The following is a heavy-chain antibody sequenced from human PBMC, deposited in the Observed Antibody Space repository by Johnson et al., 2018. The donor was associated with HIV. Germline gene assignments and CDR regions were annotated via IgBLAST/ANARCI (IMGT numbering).Heavy chain of an antibody. D-gene: IGHD3-10*01. J-gene: IGHJ3*02. CDR2: ISYDGSNK. CDR1: GFTFSSYA. CDR3: AREAITMARGRAFDI. V-gene: IGHV3-30*04. Sequence: QVQLVESGGGVVQPGRSLRLSCAASGFTFSSYAMHWVRQAPGKGLEWVAVISYDGSNKYYADSVKGRFTISRDNSKNTMYLQMKSMRAEDTAVYYCAREAITMARGRAFDIWGQGTMVTVSS.